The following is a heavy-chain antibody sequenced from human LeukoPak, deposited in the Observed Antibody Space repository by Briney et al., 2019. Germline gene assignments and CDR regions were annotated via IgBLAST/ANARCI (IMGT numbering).Heavy chain of an antibody. V-gene: IGHV4-34*01. Sequence: SETLSLTCAVYGGSFSGYYWSWIRQPPGKGLEWIGEINHSGSTNYNPSLKSRVTISVDTSKNQFSLKLSSVTAADTAVYYCARGRSKLVRGFIFPLFANWGKGTLVTVSS. J-gene: IGHJ4*02. CDR2: INHSGST. CDR1: GGSFSGYY. CDR3: ARGRSKLVRGFIFPLFAN. D-gene: IGHD3-10*01.